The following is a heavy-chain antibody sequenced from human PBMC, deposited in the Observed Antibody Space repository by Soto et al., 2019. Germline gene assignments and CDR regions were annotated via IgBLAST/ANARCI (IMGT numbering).Heavy chain of an antibody. D-gene: IGHD4-17*01. CDR2: INQDGSQE. CDR3: XXXXXXYAEAAY. V-gene: IGHV3-7*01. J-gene: IGHJ4*02. CDR1: GFTFSNYW. Sequence: EVQLVESGGGLVQPGGSLRLSCAASGFTFSNYWMTWVRQAPGKGLEWLANINQDGSQEYYVDSVKGRFTISRDNAKXXLXXXXXXXXXXXXXXXXXXXXXXXYAEAAYWGQGTLVTVSS.